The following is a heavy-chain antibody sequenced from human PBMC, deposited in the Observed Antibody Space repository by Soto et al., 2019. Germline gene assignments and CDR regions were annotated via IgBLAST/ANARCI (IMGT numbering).Heavy chain of an antibody. J-gene: IGHJ6*03. CDR3: ARMPEVVTATSYHMDA. D-gene: IGHD2-15*01. V-gene: IGHV3-11*01. Sequence: PGXSLILSCAASGFTFSDYYMTWIRQAPFKGLEWVSYISSSGATIYYADSVKGRFIISRDNAKNSLYLQMNSLRADDTAVYYCARMPEVVTATSYHMDAWGKGTTVTVSS. CDR2: ISSSGATI. CDR1: GFTFSDYY.